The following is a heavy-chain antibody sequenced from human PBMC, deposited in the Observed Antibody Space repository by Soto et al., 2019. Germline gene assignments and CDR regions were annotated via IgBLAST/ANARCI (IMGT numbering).Heavy chain of an antibody. CDR2: IIPIFGTA. CDR1: GGTFSSYA. Sequence: ASVKVSCKASGGTFSSYATSWVRQAPGQGLEWMGGIIPIFGTANYAQKFQGRVTITADESTSTAYMELSSLRSEDTAVYYCARVVRYSSGWYYFDYWGQGTLVTVSS. J-gene: IGHJ4*02. CDR3: ARVVRYSSGWYYFDY. V-gene: IGHV1-69*13. D-gene: IGHD6-19*01.